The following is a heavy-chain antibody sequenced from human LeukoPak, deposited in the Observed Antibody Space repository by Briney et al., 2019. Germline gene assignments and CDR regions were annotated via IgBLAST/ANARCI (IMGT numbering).Heavy chain of an antibody. CDR2: ISSSSSYI. CDR1: GFSLRSSE. Sequence: PGGSLRLSCAASGFSLRSSEMNWVRQAPGKGLEWVSSISSSSSYIYYADSVKGRFTISRDNAKNSLYLQMNSLRAEDTAVYYCALYCSSTSCYNYYYYGMDVWGQGTTVTVSS. D-gene: IGHD2-2*02. J-gene: IGHJ6*02. CDR3: ALYCSSTSCYNYYYYGMDV. V-gene: IGHV3-21*01.